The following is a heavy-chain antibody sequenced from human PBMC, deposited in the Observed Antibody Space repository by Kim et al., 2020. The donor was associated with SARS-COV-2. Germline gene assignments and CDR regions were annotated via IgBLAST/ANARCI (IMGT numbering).Heavy chain of an antibody. Sequence: GGSLRLSCAASGLTFNNVAMSWVRQAPGRGLEWVSMVSKSGDTSYADSVKGRFTTSRDKSKNTLYLQMNSLRGEDTAGYYCAKGWGQDWGQGTLVTVSS. CDR2: VSKSGDT. J-gene: IGHJ4*02. V-gene: IGHV3-23*01. CDR1: GLTFNNVA. D-gene: IGHD3-16*01. CDR3: AKGWGQD.